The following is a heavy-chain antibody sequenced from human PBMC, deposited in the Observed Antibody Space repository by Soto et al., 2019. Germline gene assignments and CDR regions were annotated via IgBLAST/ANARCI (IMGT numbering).Heavy chain of an antibody. V-gene: IGHV2-70*01. Sequence: SGPTLVNPTQTLTLTCTFSGFSLSTSGMCVSWIRQPPGKALEWLALIDWDDDKYYSTSLKTRLTISKDTSKNQVVLTMTNMDPVDSATYYCARIPNSRSYSFFDYWGQGTLVTVSS. CDR2: IDWDDDK. CDR1: GFSLSTSGMC. D-gene: IGHD1-26*01. J-gene: IGHJ4*02. CDR3: ARIPNSRSYSFFDY.